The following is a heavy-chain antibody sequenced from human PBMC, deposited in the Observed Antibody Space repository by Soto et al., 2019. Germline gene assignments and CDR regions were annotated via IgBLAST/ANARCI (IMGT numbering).Heavy chain of an antibody. CDR2: IYYSGST. Sequence: QVQLQESGPGLVKPSETLSLTCTVSGGSISSYYWSWIRQPPGKGLEWIGYIYYSGSTNYNPSLKSRVTISVDTSKNQFSLKLSSVTAADTAVYYCAREGTSGSYYFDDWGQGTLVTVSS. J-gene: IGHJ4*02. CDR3: AREGTSGSYYFDD. V-gene: IGHV4-59*01. D-gene: IGHD1-26*01. CDR1: GGSISSYY.